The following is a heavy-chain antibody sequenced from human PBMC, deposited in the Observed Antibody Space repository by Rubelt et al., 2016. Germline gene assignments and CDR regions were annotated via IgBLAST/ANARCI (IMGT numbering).Heavy chain of an antibody. Sequence: QITLKESGPTLVKSTETLTLTCTFSGFSLSTSGVGVGWIRQPPGKALEWLALIYWDDDKRYSPSLQNRLTITKDPSKNQTVLTMANMDPADAATYYCAHRLTGDSWNYVTFDYWGQGTLVTVSS. J-gene: IGHJ4*02. CDR2: IYWDDDK. D-gene: IGHD1-7*01. CDR1: GFSLSTSGVG. CDR3: AHRLTGDSWNYVTFDY. V-gene: IGHV2-5*02.